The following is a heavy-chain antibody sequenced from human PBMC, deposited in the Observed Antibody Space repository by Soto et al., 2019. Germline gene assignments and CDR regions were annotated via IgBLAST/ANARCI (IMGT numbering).Heavy chain of an antibody. V-gene: IGHV4-30-4*01. CDR3: ARAPQVERDYYDSSGYYTQYYFDY. D-gene: IGHD3-22*01. CDR1: GGSISSGEYH. CDR2: IDYSGTT. Sequence: SETLSFTCTLSGGSISSGEYHWSWIRQPPGKGLEWIGYIDYSGTTHYNPSLKSRVTISIDTSKDQFSLKLRSVTASDTAVYYCARAPQVERDYYDSSGYYTQYYFDYWGQGARVTVSS. J-gene: IGHJ4*02.